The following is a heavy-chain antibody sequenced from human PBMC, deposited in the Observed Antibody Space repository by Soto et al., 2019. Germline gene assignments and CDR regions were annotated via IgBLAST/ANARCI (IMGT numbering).Heavy chain of an antibody. J-gene: IGHJ6*02. CDR1: GFTVSDHY. CDR2: TRDKTNSYTT. CDR3: ARTPQSGYDFHV. V-gene: IGHV3-72*01. D-gene: IGHD3-3*01. Sequence: EVQLGESGGGLVQPGGSLRLSCAASGFTVSDHYMDWVRQAPGKGLEWVGRTRDKTNSYTTQYAASVKGRFTISRDDSKNSLYLQMNSLRTEDTAVYYCARTPQSGYDFHVWGQGTTVTVSS.